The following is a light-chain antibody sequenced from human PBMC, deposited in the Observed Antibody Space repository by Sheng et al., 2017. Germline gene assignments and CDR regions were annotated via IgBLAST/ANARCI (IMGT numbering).Light chain of an antibody. CDR2: AAS. J-gene: IGKJ2*02. CDR3: QQNYSIPRT. Sequence: DIQMIQSPSSLSASVGDRVTITCRASQSISSYLTWYQQKAGKAPKLLIYAASSLQSGVPSKFSGSGSGTDFTLTISSLQPEDFATYYCQQNYSIPRTFAQGTKLEIK. CDR1: QSISSY. V-gene: IGKV1-39*01.